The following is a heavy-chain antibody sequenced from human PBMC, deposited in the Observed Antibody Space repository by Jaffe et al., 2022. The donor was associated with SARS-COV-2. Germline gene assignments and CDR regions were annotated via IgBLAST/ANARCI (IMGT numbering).Heavy chain of an antibody. V-gene: IGHV1-3*01. CDR2: INAGNGNT. Sequence: QVQLVQSGAEVKKPGASVKVSCKASGYTFTSYAMHWVRQAPGQRLEWMGWINAGNGNTKYSQKFQGRVTITRDTSASTAYMELSSLRSEDTAVYYCARSIVLMVYAIGGFDYWGQGTLVTVSS. CDR3: ARSIVLMVYAIGGFDY. D-gene: IGHD2-8*01. J-gene: IGHJ4*02. CDR1: GYTFTSYA.